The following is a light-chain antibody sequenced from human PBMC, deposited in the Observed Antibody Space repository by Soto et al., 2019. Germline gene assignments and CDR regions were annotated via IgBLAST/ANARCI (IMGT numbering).Light chain of an antibody. Sequence: EIVLTQSPATLSFSPWERATLSCRASQSVSSYLAWYQQKHGQAPRLLMYDASNRATGIPARFSVSGSGTDVTITISRLEKEDGSVYYGQQQSSWPLTFCGGTKVDIK. CDR1: QSVSSY. CDR3: QQQSSWPLT. V-gene: IGKV3-11*01. CDR2: DAS. J-gene: IGKJ4*01.